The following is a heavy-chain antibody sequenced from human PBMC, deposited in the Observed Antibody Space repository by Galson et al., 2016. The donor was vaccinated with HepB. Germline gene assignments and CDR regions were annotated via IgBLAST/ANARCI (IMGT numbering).Heavy chain of an antibody. V-gene: IGHV3-53*04. Sequence: SLRLSCAASGFTVSSNYMPWVRQDPGKGLEWVSVIYSGGSTFYADSVKGRFTIYRHNSQNTLYLQMDSLRVEDTAVYYCICELGVVIRRHYWGQGTLVTVSS. CDR2: IYSGGST. CDR3: ICELGVVIRRHY. J-gene: IGHJ4*02. D-gene: IGHD3-3*01. CDR1: GFTVSSNY.